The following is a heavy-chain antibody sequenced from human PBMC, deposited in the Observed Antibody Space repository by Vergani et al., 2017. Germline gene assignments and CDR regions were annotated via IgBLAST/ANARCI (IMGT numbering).Heavy chain of an antibody. D-gene: IGHD6-6*01. Sequence: QVQLVQSGAEVKKPGSSVKVSCKASGGTFSSYAIRWVRQAPGQGLEWMGRIIPILGIANYAQKLKGRVTITADKSTSTAYMELSSLRSEDTAVYYCARDRGYSSSGYYYGMDVWGQGTTVTVSS. V-gene: IGHV1-69*04. CDR1: GGTFSSYA. J-gene: IGHJ6*02. CDR3: ARDRGYSSSGYYYGMDV. CDR2: IIPILGIA.